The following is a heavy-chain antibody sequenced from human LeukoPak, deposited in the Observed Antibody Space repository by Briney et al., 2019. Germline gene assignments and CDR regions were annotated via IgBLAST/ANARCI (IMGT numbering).Heavy chain of an antibody. CDR1: DGSINSYY. CDR2: IYYNGNT. J-gene: IGHJ6*02. D-gene: IGHD1-26*01. V-gene: IGHV4-59*01. CDR3: ARGRSNYYGMDV. Sequence: PSETLSLTCSVSDGSINSYYWNWNRRPPGKGLEWIGYIYYNGNTNYSPSLKSRVTMSVDTSKNLFSLKVSSVTAADTAVYYCARGRSNYYGMDVWGQGTTVTVSS.